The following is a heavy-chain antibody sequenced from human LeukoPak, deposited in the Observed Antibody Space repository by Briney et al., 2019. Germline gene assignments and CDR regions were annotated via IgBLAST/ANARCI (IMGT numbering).Heavy chain of an antibody. CDR2: ISGSGTVT. Sequence: PGGSLRLSCAASGFTFSSYAMNWVRQAPGKGLEWVSAISGSGTVTYYTDSVKGRFTISRDNSKNTLYLQMNSLRAEDTAVHYCAKDRGHNYGFGDDYWGQGTLVTVSS. J-gene: IGHJ4*02. CDR3: AKDRGHNYGFGDDY. CDR1: GFTFSSYA. V-gene: IGHV3-23*01. D-gene: IGHD5-18*01.